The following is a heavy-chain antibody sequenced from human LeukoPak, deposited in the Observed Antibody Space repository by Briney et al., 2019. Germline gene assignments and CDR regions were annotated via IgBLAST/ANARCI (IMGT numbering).Heavy chain of an antibody. D-gene: IGHD2-15*01. Sequence: SETLSLTCTVSGGSISGGDYYWSWIRQPPGKGLEWIRYIYYSGSTYYNPYLKSRVTISVDTSKTQFSLKLSSVTAAETAVYYRASERAQNQYCSGGSCYFDYWGQGTLVTVSS. V-gene: IGHV4-30-4*01. J-gene: IGHJ4*02. CDR1: GGSISGGDYY. CDR3: ASERAQNQYCSGGSCYFDY. CDR2: IYYSGST.